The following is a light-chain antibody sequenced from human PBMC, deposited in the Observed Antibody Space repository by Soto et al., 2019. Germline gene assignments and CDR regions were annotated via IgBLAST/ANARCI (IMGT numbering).Light chain of an antibody. V-gene: IGLV1-40*01. CDR3: QSYDSSLSGFYV. Sequence: QSVRTQPPSVSGAPGQRVTISCTGSSSNIGAGYDVHWYQQLPGTAPKLLIYGNINRPSGVPDRFSGSKSGTSASLAITGLQAEDEADYYCQSYDSSLSGFYVFGTGTKVTVL. J-gene: IGLJ1*01. CDR1: SSNIGAGYD. CDR2: GNI.